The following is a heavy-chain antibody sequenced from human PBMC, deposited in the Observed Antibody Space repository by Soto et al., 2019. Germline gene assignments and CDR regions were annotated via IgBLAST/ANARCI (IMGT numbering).Heavy chain of an antibody. D-gene: IGHD5-18*01. Sequence: SLRLSCAASGFTFDDYAMHWVRQTPGKGLEWVSGINWNRGSIGYADSVKGRFTISKDIANNSLYLQMSSLRAEDTALYYCAKALSGYSYGPFDYWGQGTLVTVSS. CDR3: AKALSGYSYGPFDY. J-gene: IGHJ4*02. CDR2: INWNRGSI. CDR1: GFTFDDYA. V-gene: IGHV3-9*01.